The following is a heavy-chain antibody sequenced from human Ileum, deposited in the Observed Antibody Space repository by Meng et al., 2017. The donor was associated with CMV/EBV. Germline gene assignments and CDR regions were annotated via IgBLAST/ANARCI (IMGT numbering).Heavy chain of an antibody. D-gene: IGHD1-1*01. Sequence: QGQLKQWGAGLLKPSATLSLPCAVHGGSFSGYYLRWIRQPPGKGLDWIGEIKHSGSTDYNPSLKSRVTILQDTSKGQFSLKLTSVTAADTAVYYCARGQLVLNYWGQGTLVTVSS. CDR2: IKHSGST. V-gene: IGHV4-34*01. J-gene: IGHJ4*02. CDR3: ARGQLVLNY. CDR1: GGSFSGYY.